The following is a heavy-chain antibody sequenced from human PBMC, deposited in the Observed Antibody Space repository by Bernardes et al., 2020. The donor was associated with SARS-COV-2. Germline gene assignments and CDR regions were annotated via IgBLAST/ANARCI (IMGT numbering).Heavy chain of an antibody. CDR1: GFVFSSYA. D-gene: IGHD6-19*01. V-gene: IGHV3-23*01. Sequence: GGSLRLSCAASGFVFSSYAMSWVRQAPGRGLEWVAGLSGTSGSIYYADSVRGRFTISRANSKNTLYLQMNSLGAEDTGVYFCAKEGTGLLASYLDYWGQGTPVTVSS. J-gene: IGHJ4*02. CDR2: LSGTSGSI. CDR3: AKEGTGLLASYLDY.